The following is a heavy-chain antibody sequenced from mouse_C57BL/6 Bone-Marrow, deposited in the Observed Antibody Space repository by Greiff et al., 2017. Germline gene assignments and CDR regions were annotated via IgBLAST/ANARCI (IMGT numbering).Heavy chain of an antibody. J-gene: IGHJ4*01. V-gene: IGHV2-2*01. CDR3: ARNYPLWCYGSTYYAMDY. CDR2: IWSGGST. Sequence: QVQLKQSGPGLVQPSQSLSITCTVSGFSLTSYGVHWFRQSPGKGLEWLGVIWSGGSTDYNAAFISRLSISKDNSKSQVFFKMNSLQAVDTAIYYCARNYPLWCYGSTYYAMDYWGQGTSVTVSS. CDR1: GFSLTSYG. D-gene: IGHD1-1*01.